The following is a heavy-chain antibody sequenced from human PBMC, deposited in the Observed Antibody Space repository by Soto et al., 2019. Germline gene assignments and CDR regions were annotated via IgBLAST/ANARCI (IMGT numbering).Heavy chain of an antibody. V-gene: IGHV1-69*01. Sequence: QVQLVQYGAEVKKPGSSVKVSCRASGGHFDRFALSWLRQAHGQGLEWMGGIIPFLSATTYAHKFQGRVTITADESANTLYLELRSLTSDDTAVYYCARGEDDYGDFGSMDVWGQGTSVNVSS. CDR2: IIPFLSAT. D-gene: IGHD4-17*01. CDR1: GGHFDRFA. CDR3: ARGEDDYGDFGSMDV. J-gene: IGHJ6*01.